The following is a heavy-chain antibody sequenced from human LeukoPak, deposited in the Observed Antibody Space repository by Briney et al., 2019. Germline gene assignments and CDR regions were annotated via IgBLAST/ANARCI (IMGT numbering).Heavy chain of an antibody. CDR1: GFTFSSYE. J-gene: IGHJ4*02. CDR3: AREALGFDY. D-gene: IGHD3-16*01. Sequence: GGSLRLSCAASGFTFSSYEMNWVRQAPGKGLEWVSSIGSSGSPIYYADSVRGRFPISRDNAKNSLSLQMSSLRAEDTAVYYCAREALGFDYWGQGILVTVSS. CDR2: IGSSGSPI. V-gene: IGHV3-48*03.